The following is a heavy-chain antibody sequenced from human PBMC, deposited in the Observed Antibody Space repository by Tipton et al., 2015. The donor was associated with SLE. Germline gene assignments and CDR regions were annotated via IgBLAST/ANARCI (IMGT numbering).Heavy chain of an antibody. V-gene: IGHV4-59*08. D-gene: IGHD6-19*01. CDR3: ARAPRLGAFDI. J-gene: IGHJ3*02. Sequence: TLSLTCTVSGGSISSYYWSWIRQPPGKGLEWIGYIYYSGSTNYNPSLKSRVTISVDTSKNQFSLKLSSVTAADTAVYYCARAPRLGAFDIWGRGTMVTVSS. CDR1: GGSISSYY. CDR2: IYYSGST.